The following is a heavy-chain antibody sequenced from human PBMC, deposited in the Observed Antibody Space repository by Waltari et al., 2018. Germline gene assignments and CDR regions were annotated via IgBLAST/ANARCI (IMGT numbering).Heavy chain of an antibody. J-gene: IGHJ4*02. CDR2: IWYDGSNK. D-gene: IGHD4-17*01. CDR1: GFSFSSYG. V-gene: IGHV3-33*01. CDR3: AGDRDYGDSMGVY. Sequence: QVQLVESGGGVVQPGSSLRLSCAASGFSFSSYGMHWVRQAPGKGLEWVAVIWYDGSNKYYADSVKGRFTISRDNSKNTLYLQMNSLRAEDTAVYYCAGDRDYGDSMGVYWGQGTLVTVSS.